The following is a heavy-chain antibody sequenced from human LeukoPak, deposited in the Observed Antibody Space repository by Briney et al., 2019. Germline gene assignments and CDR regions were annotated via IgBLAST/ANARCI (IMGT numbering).Heavy chain of an antibody. CDR2: IYPGNYDT. J-gene: IGHJ3*02. CDR3: ARRAPDYNKAFDI. Sequence: GESLKISCEGSVYSFTNYWIGGVRQMPGKGVEWMGIIYPGNYDTRYSPSFQGRFTFSADKSTGTAYLQWSSLKASDSAIYYCARRAPDYNKAFDIWGQGTVVSVSS. D-gene: IGHD4-11*01. CDR1: VYSFTNYW. V-gene: IGHV5-51*01.